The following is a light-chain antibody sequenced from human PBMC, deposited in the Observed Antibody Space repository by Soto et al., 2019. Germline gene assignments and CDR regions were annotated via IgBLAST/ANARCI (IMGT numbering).Light chain of an antibody. Sequence: QFALTQPASVSGSPGQSITISCTGSSNDVGIYNYVSWYQQHPGKAPRLIIYEVTNRPSGVSDRFSGSKSDNTASLTISGLQAEDEADYYCSSYTITSTWVFGGGTKLTVL. CDR3: SSYTITSTWV. V-gene: IGLV2-14*01. J-gene: IGLJ3*02. CDR1: SNDVGIYNY. CDR2: EVT.